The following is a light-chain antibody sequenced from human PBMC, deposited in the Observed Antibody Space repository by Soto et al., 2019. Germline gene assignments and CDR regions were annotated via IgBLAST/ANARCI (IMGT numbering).Light chain of an antibody. CDR1: SSDVGGYDY. V-gene: IGLV2-14*01. Sequence: QSALTQPASVSGSPGQSITISCTGTSSDVGGYDYVSWYQQHQGKAPKLMIYEVSHRPSGVSNRFSGSKSGNTASLTISGLQAEDEADYYCCSYTSSSTLVFGGGTKLTVL. CDR2: EVS. J-gene: IGLJ2*01. CDR3: CSYTSSSTLV.